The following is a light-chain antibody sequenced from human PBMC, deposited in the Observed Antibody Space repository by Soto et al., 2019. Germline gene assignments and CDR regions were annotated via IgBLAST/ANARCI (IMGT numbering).Light chain of an antibody. CDR2: EDN. V-gene: IGLV6-57*03. CDR3: QSFDTNNYWV. J-gene: IGLJ3*02. Sequence: NFMLTQPHSVSESPGKTVTISCTRSSGNIASNYVQWYQQRPGSAPSTVIYEDNQRPSGVPDRFSGSIDSSSNSASLTISGLKTEDEADYYCQSFDTNNYWVFGGGTQLTVL. CDR1: SGNIASNY.